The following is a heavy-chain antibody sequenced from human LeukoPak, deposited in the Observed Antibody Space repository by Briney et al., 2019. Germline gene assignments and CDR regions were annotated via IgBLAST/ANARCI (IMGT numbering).Heavy chain of an antibody. CDR1: GGTFSSYA. J-gene: IGHJ4*02. D-gene: IGHD6-13*01. CDR2: IIPIFGTA. Sequence: SVKVSCKASGGTFSSYAISWVRQAPGQGLEWMGGIIPIFGTANYAQKFQGRVTITADESTSTAYMELSSLRSEDTAVYYCARDKIAAAGSGPRNDYWGQGTLVTVSS. CDR3: ARDKIAAAGSGPRNDY. V-gene: IGHV1-69*13.